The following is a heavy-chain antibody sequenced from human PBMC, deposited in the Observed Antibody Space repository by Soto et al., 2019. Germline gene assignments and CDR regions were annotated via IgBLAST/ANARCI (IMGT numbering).Heavy chain of an antibody. CDR2: ISSSSSYI. Sequence: NPGGSLRLSCAASGFTFSRYSMNWVRQAPGKGLEWVSSISSSSSYIYYADSVKGRFTLSRDTAKTSLYLQMNSLRAEDTAVYYCARDQGFWSGFPPGGMDVWGQGTTVTVSS. CDR1: GFTFSRYS. D-gene: IGHD3-3*01. J-gene: IGHJ6*02. V-gene: IGHV3-21*01. CDR3: ARDQGFWSGFPPGGMDV.